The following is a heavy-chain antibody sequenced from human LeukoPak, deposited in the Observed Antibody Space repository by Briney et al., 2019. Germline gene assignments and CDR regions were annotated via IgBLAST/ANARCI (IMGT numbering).Heavy chain of an antibody. CDR3: ARDGLAVAGQRVILLAFDI. V-gene: IGHV4-61*02. D-gene: IGHD6-19*01. CDR2: IYTSGST. CDR1: GGSISSGSYY. J-gene: IGHJ3*02. Sequence: TLSLTCTVSGGSISSGSYYWSWIRQPAGKGLEWIGRIYTSGSTNYNPSLKSRVTISVDTSKNQFSLKLSSVTAADTAVYYCARDGLAVAGQRVILLAFDIWGQGTMVTVSS.